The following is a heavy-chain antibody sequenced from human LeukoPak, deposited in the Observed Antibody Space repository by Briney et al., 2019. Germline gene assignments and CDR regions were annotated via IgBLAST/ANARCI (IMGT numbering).Heavy chain of an antibody. CDR3: ASGGRISTIFGVVITPFYYYYYMGV. CDR2: IIPIFGTA. Sequence: ASVKVSCKASGGTFSSYAISWVRQAPGQGLEWVGRIIPIFGTANYAQKFQGRVTITTDESTSTAYMELSSLRSEDTAVYYSASGGRISTIFGVVITPFYYYYYMGVWGKGTTVTVS. V-gene: IGHV1-69*05. CDR1: GGTFSSYA. J-gene: IGHJ6*03. D-gene: IGHD3-3*01.